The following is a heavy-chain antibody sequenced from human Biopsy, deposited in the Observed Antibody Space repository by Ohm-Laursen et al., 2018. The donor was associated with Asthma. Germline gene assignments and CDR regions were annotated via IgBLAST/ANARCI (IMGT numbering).Heavy chain of an antibody. CDR1: GASITSSAYY. Sequence: SETLSLTWSVSGASITSSAYYWGWIRQPPGKGLEWIGSMYYGETTYYSPSLKSRFTISVATSKNQFSLILSFVTAADTAVYYCARHDHRWDTYADFWGQGTLVTVSS. CDR2: MYYGETT. CDR3: ARHDHRWDTYADF. J-gene: IGHJ4*02. D-gene: IGHD2-2*01. V-gene: IGHV4-39*01.